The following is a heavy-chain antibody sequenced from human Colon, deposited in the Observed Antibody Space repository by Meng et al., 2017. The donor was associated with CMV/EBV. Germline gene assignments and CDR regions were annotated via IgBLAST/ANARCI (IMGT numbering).Heavy chain of an antibody. V-gene: IGHV7-4-1*02. CDR3: SASFDY. Sequence: ASVKVSCKASGYTFISYTMTWARQAPGQGLEWMGWINTNTGNPTYAQGFIGRFVFSLATSISTAYLQISGLKAEDTAVYYCSASFDYWGQGTLVTVSS. CDR1: GYTFISYT. J-gene: IGHJ4*02. D-gene: IGHD3-16*01. CDR2: INTNTGNP.